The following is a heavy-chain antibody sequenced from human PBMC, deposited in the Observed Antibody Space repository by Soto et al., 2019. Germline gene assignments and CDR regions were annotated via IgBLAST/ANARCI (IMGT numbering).Heavy chain of an antibody. D-gene: IGHD3-9*01. CDR3: AAGSEYYDILTGYYIHYYGMDV. V-gene: IGHV1-58*02. CDR1: GFTFTSSA. J-gene: IGHJ6*02. CDR2: IVVGSGNT. Sequence: ASVKVSCKASGFTFTSSAMQWVRQARGQRLEWIGWIVVGSGNTNYAQKFQERVTITRDMSTSTAYMELSSLRSEDTAVYYCAAGSEYYDILTGYYIHYYGMDVWGQGTTITVSS.